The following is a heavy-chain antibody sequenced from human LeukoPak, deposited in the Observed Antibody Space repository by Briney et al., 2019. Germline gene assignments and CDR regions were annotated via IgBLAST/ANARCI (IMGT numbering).Heavy chain of an antibody. V-gene: IGHV3-7*01. CDR3: ARGGSDSSQYWVY. CDR2: IRDDGREK. J-gene: IGHJ4*02. CDR1: GFTFSDVW. Sequence: GGSLTLSCAASGFTFSDVWMTWVRQTPGRGLEWVASIRDDGREKSYLESVRGRFTISRDNAENSLFLLMNSLRVEDTGIYYCARGGSDSSQYWVYWGQGTLVTVSP. D-gene: IGHD6-13*01.